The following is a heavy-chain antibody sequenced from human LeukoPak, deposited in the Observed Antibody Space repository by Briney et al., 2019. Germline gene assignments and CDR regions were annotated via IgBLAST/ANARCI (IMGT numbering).Heavy chain of an antibody. D-gene: IGHD2-8*01. Sequence: GGSLRLSCAASGFTVSTNYMSWVRQASGKGLEWVSTVSGGGAHTYYADSVKGRFTVSRDDSKSMHFLQMNSLRPEDTALYFCAKRITVSAGYYLDSWGQGTLVTVSS. J-gene: IGHJ4*02. CDR3: AKRITVSAGYYLDS. V-gene: IGHV3-23*01. CDR2: VSGGGAHT. CDR1: GFTVSTNY.